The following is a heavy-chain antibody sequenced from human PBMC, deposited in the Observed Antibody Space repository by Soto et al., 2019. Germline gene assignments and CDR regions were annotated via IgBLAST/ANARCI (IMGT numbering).Heavy chain of an antibody. CDR1: GYSFTSYC. J-gene: IGHJ6*02. Sequence: VESLKISCKGSGYSFTSYCIGWVRQMPGKGLDWMGIIYPGDSDTRYSPSFQGQVTISADKSISTAYLQWSSLKASDTAMYYCARRGGVVRNFYHYYYGMDVWGQGTTVTVSS. CDR3: ARRGGVVRNFYHYYYGMDV. CDR2: IYPGDSDT. V-gene: IGHV5-51*01. D-gene: IGHD2-15*01.